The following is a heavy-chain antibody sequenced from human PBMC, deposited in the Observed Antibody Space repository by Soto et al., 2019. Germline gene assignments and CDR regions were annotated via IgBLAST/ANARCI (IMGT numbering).Heavy chain of an antibody. Sequence: QVQLVQSGAEVKKPGSSVKVSCKASGGTFSTYTISWVRQAPGQGLEWVGGIIPIFATADYAQNFQGRVTITADASTNTVYMELTSLRSEDTAVYYCARKLGTPSWYFDLWGRGTLVTVSS. CDR3: ARKLGTPSWYFDL. J-gene: IGHJ2*01. D-gene: IGHD7-27*01. CDR1: GGTFSTYT. V-gene: IGHV1-69*12. CDR2: IIPIFATA.